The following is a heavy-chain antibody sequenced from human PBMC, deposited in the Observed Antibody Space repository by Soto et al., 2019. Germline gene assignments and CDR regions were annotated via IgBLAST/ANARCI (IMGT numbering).Heavy chain of an antibody. CDR2: MNPNSGNT. CDR1: GYTFTGDY. J-gene: IGHJ4*02. CDR3: ARARSVRAFSDSHIDY. V-gene: IGHV1-8*02. Sequence: ASVKVSCKASGYTFTGDYMHWVRQAPGQGLEWMGWMNPNSGNTGYAQKFQGRVTMTRNTSISTAYMELSSLRSEDTAVYYCARARSVRAFSDSHIDYWGQGTLVTVSS.